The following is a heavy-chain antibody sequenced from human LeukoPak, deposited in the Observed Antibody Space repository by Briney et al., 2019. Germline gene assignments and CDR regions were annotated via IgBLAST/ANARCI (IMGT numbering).Heavy chain of an antibody. J-gene: IGHJ5*02. D-gene: IGHD2-15*01. CDR3: ARSLHCSGGSCYSSWFDP. CDR2: IYYRGST. CDR1: GGPISSYY. V-gene: IGHV4-59*01. Sequence: SETLSLTCTVSGGPISSYYWSWIRQPPRKGLEWIGYIYYRGSTNSNSSIKSRVPISVDTSKNQFSLKLSSVTAADTAVYYCARSLHCSGGSCYSSWFDPWGQGTLVTVSS.